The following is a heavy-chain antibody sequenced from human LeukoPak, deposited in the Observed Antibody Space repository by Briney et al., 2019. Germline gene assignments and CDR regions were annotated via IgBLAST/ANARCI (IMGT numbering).Heavy chain of an antibody. V-gene: IGHV3-7*01. J-gene: IGHJ4*02. Sequence: GGSLRLSCAASGFTFSSYWMSWVRQAPGKGLEWVANIKQDGSEKYYADSVKGRFTISRDNSKNTLFLQMNSLRAEDTAVYYCAKGMSGSYYFDYWGQGTLVTVSS. CDR3: AKGMSGSYYFDY. CDR2: IKQDGSEK. CDR1: GFTFSSYW. D-gene: IGHD6-6*01.